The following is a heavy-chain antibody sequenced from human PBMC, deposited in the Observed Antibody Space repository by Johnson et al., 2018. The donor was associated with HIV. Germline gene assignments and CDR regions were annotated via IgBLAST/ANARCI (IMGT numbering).Heavy chain of an antibody. CDR2: ISSSGSTI. CDR1: GFTFSDYY. J-gene: IGHJ3*02. D-gene: IGHD2-8*01. Sequence: QVQLVESGGNLVKPGGSLRLSCAASGFTFSDYYMSWIRQAPGKGLEWISYISSSGSTIYYADSVKGRFTISRDNAKNALYVQMNSLRAEDTAVYYCAKNGARGDAFDIWGQGTMVTVSS. V-gene: IGHV3-11*04. CDR3: AKNGARGDAFDI.